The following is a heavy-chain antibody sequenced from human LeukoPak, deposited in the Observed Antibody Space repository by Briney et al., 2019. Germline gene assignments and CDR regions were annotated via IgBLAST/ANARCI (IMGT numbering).Heavy chain of an antibody. CDR1: GGSISSYY. D-gene: IGHD5-18*01. J-gene: IGHJ5*02. V-gene: IGHV4-59*12. CDR3: AREYPRGYSYTP. CDR2: VYYSGST. Sequence: SETLSLTCTVSGGSISSYYWNWIRQPPGKGLEWIGFVYYSGSTTYNRSLKSRVTISVDTSKNQFSLKLSSVTAADTAVYYCAREYPRGYSYTPWGQGTLVTVSS.